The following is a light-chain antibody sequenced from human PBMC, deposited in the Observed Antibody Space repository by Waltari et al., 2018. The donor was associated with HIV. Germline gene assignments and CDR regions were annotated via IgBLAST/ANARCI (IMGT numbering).Light chain of an antibody. CDR1: QSVTSGY. CDR2: DTS. Sequence: EIVLAHSPHTLTLSPGESAILSCRSSQSVTSGYLDWYQQRPGQAPRLLIFDTSRRASGIPDRFSGSGSGTDFTLTISSLEPEDFAVYYCQQYGNSPPCTFGQGTKLEIK. V-gene: IGKV3-20*01. CDR3: QQYGNSPPCT. J-gene: IGKJ2*02.